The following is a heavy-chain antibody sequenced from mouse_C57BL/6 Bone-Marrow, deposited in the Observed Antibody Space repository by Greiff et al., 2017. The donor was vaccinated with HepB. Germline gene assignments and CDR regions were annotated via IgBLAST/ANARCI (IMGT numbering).Heavy chain of an antibody. CDR3: ARSFLYYYGSSSDY. D-gene: IGHD1-1*01. CDR2: IYPSDSET. CDR1: GYTFTSYW. Sequence: QVQLQQPGAELVSPGSSVKLSCKASGYTFTSYWMDWVKQRPGQGLEWIGNIYPSDSETHYNQKFKDKATLTVDKSSSTAYMQLSSLTSEDSAVYYCARSFLYYYGSSSDYWGQGTSVTVSS. J-gene: IGHJ4*01. V-gene: IGHV1-61*01.